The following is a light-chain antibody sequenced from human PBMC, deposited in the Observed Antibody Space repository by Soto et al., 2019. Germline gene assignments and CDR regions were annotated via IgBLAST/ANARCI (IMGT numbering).Light chain of an antibody. J-gene: IGKJ5*01. Sequence: EIVLPQSPATLSLSPGERATLSCRASRSVRSYFAWYQQKPGQAPRLLIYDASNRAAGIPARFSGSGSETDFTLTISNLEPEDFAVYYCQQRYAWPPITFGQGTRLEIK. V-gene: IGKV3-11*01. CDR1: RSVRSY. CDR3: QQRYAWPPIT. CDR2: DAS.